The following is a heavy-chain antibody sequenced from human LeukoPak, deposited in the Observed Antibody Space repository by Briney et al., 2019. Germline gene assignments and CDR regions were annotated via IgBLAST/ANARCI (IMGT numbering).Heavy chain of an antibody. CDR2: LYYGGNT. V-gene: IGHV4-39*01. J-gene: IGHJ3*02. CDR3: ARYTRPVYGGSENAFDI. D-gene: IGHD2-15*01. CDR1: GDSINSRSYY. Sequence: SETLTLTCTASGDSINSRSYYWDWIPPPPGKELECIGNLYYGGNTHYNPTLKSRVPISADTSNTQFPLNLRAVTATDTAVYDCARYTRPVYGGSENAFDIWGQGIMVSVSS.